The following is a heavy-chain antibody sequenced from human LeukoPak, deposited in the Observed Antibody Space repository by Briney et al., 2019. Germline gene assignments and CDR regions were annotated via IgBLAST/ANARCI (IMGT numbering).Heavy chain of an antibody. J-gene: IGHJ6*02. CDR3: ARDLDCSRGACSLQHGMDV. CDR1: GVSMTNYY. CDR2: IYTSGNT. V-gene: IGHV4-4*07. Sequence: SETLSLTCTVSGVSMTNYYWSWIRQPAGKGLEWIGRIYTSGNTNYHPSLKSRVTMSVDTSKNQFSLKPSSVTAADTAVYYCARDLDCSRGACSLQHGMDVWGQGTTVTVSS. D-gene: IGHD2-15*01.